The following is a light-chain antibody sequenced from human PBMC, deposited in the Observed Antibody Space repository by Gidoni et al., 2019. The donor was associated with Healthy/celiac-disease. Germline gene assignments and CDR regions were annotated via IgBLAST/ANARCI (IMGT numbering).Light chain of an antibody. CDR3: QQFSNYPLT. V-gene: IGKV1-5*03. CDR1: QSTSIW. Sequence: DIQMTQSPSTLSASVGDSVTITCRASQSTSIWLAWYQQKPRKAPTLLISKASTLESGVPSRFSGSGSWTEFTLSVSSLQPDDFATYYFQQFSNYPLTFGGGTHVEIK. J-gene: IGKJ4*01. CDR2: KAS.